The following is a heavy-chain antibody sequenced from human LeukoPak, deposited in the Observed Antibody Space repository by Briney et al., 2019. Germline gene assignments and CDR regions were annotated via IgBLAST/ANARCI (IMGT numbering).Heavy chain of an antibody. CDR3: AKPFRPYDYSNTVDY. CDR2: ISGSGGST. D-gene: IGHD4-11*01. Sequence: VRLGGSLRLSCAASGFTFSSYAMSWVGKAPGKGLGWVSAISGSGGSTYYADSVKGRFTISRDNSKNTLYLQMNSLTAEDTAVYYCAKPFRPYDYSNTVDYWGQGTLVTVSS. J-gene: IGHJ4*02. V-gene: IGHV3-23*01. CDR1: GFTFSSYA.